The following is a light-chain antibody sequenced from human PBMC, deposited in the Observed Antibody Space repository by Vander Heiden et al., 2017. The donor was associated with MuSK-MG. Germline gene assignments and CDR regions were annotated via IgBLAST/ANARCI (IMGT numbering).Light chain of an antibody. CDR1: KLGDKY. CDR2: QDS. CDR3: QAWDSSVV. J-gene: IGLJ2*01. Sequence: SYELTQPPSVSVSPGQTASITCSGDKLGDKYACWYQQKPGQSPVLVIYQDSKRPSGIPERFSGSNSGTIATPTISGTQAMDESYYYCQAWDSSVVFGGGTKLTVL. V-gene: IGLV3-1*01.